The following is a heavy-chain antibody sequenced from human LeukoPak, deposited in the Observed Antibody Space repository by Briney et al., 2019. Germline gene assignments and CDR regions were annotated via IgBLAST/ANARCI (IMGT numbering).Heavy chain of an antibody. CDR1: RGSISTYY. D-gene: IGHD2-2*01. J-gene: IGHJ3*02. CDR2: TYYTGSS. CDR3: ARSGYCSSTSCYGDDAFDI. V-gene: IGHV4-59*01. Sequence: SETLSLTCTVSRGSISTYYWSWVRQPPGKGLEWTGFTYYTGSSNHNPSLKSRVTISVDTSKNQFSLKLSSVTAADTAVYYCARSGYCSSTSCYGDDAFDIWGQGTMVTVSS.